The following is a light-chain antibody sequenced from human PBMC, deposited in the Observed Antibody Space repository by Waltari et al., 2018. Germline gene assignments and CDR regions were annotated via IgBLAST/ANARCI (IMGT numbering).Light chain of an antibody. V-gene: IGLV2-14*03. J-gene: IGLJ2*01. CDR2: DAS. CDR1: SSDVGDYNH. CDR3: ISYTSISTFVV. Sequence: QSALTQPASGSGSPGQSLTISCTGTSSDVGDYNHVSWYQQTPGKAPKLLIYDASNRHSWISNRFSGSKPGNTAYLTISGLQDEDEADYYGISYTSISTFVVFGGGTKLTVL.